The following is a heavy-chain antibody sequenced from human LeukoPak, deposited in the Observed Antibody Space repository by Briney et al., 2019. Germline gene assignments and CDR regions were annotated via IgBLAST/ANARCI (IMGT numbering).Heavy chain of an antibody. CDR1: GFTFSNYW. J-gene: IGHJ6*02. CDR2: INRXGSXX. V-gene: IGHV3-7*03. CDR3: ARRNAMDV. Sequence: GGSLRLSCAASGFTFSNYWMTWVRQAPGKGLEWVANINRXGSXXXXXXSXKXRXTISXDDAKSSLYLQMNSLRAEDTAVYYRARRNAMDVWGQGTTVIVFS.